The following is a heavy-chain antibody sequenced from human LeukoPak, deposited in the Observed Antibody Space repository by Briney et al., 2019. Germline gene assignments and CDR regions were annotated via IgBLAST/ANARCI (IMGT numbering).Heavy chain of an antibody. CDR2: IYHNGST. V-gene: IGHV4-61*05. D-gene: IGHD4-11*01. CDR3: ARHSRVTSWVMDV. CDR1: GGSISSSSYS. Sequence: PSETLSLTCTVSGGSISSSSYSWSWIRQPPGKGLEWIGYIYHNGSTNYNPSLKSRVTVSVDTAKNQFSLKLSSVTAADTAVYYCARHSRVTSWVMDVWGQGTTVTVSS. J-gene: IGHJ6*02.